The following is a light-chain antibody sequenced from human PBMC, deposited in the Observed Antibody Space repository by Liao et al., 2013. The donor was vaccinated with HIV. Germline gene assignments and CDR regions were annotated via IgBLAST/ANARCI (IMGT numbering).Light chain of an antibody. V-gene: IGLV3-21*04. Sequence: SYVLTQPPSVSVSPGKTARITCGGDNIGDKGVHWYQQKPGQAPTLVIYYDTNRPSGIPERFSGSNSANTATLTISRVEAGDEADYYCQVWGTTTDHWVFGGGTKLTVL. CDR1: NIGDKG. CDR3: QVWGTTTDHWV. CDR2: YDT. J-gene: IGLJ3*02.